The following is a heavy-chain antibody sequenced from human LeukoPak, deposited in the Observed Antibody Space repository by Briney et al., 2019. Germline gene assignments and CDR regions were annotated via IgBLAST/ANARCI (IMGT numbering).Heavy chain of an antibody. J-gene: IGHJ4*02. Sequence: GASVKVSCKASGYTFTSYDINWVRQATAQGLEWMGWMNPNSGNTGYAQKFQGRVTMTRTTSISTAYMELSSLRSEDTAVYNCARRRIRDSKVDYWGQGTLVTVSS. D-gene: IGHD2-15*01. V-gene: IGHV1-8*01. CDR2: MNPNSGNT. CDR3: ARRRIRDSKVDY. CDR1: GYTFTSYD.